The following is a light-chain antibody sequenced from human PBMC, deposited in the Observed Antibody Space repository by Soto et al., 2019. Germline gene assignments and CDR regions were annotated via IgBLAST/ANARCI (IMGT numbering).Light chain of an antibody. V-gene: IGKV1-5*03. Sequence: DIQMTQSPSTLSASVGDRVTITCRSSQSISSWLAWYQQKPGKAPKLLIYKASSLESGVPSRFSGSGSGTDFTPTISRLDPEDLAVYYGQQYGSSLTWTFCQWTKVDIK. CDR2: KAS. CDR3: QQYGSSLTWT. J-gene: IGKJ1*01. CDR1: QSISSW.